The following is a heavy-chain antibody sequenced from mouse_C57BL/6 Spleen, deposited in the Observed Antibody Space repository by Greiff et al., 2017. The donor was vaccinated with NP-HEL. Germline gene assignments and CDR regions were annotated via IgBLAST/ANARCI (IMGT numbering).Heavy chain of an antibody. V-gene: IGHV5-4*01. Sequence: EVMLVESGGGLVKPGGSLKLSCAASGFTFSSYAMSWVRQTPEKRLEWVATISDGGSYTYYPDNVKGRFTISRDNAKNNRYLQMSHLKSEDTAMYYCARERAMVTTRGYYCDYWGQGTTLTVSS. CDR3: ARERAMVTTRGYYCDY. CDR1: GFTFSSYA. CDR2: ISDGGSYT. D-gene: IGHD2-2*01. J-gene: IGHJ2*01.